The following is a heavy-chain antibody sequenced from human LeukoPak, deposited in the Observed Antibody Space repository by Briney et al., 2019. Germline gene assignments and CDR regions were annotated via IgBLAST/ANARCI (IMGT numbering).Heavy chain of an antibody. CDR2: ISGSGGST. J-gene: IGHJ6*02. D-gene: IGHD2-2*01. V-gene: IGHV3-23*01. CDR1: GFTFSRYA. Sequence: PGGSLRLSCAASGFTFSRYAMSWVRQASGKGLEWVSAISGSGGSTYYADSVKGRFTISRDNSKNTLYLQMNSLRAEDTAVYYCAKEDYCSSTSFCYYYGMDVWGQGTTVTVSS. CDR3: AKEDYCSSTSFCYYYGMDV.